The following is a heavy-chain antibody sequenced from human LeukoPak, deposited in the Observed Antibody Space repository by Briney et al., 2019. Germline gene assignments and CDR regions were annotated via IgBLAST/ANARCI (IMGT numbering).Heavy chain of an antibody. J-gene: IGHJ4*02. D-gene: IGHD1-7*01. CDR2: IYSSGSA. V-gene: IGHV4-39*07. CDR3: ARDSLELHSGYFDY. Sequence: PSETLSLTCTVSGGSVNSGAYYWSWIRQPPGKGLEWIGNIYSSGSAYYNPSLKSRVTMSVDTSKNQFSLELSSVTAADTAVYYCARDSLELHSGYFDYWGQGTLVTVSS. CDR1: GGSVNSGAYY.